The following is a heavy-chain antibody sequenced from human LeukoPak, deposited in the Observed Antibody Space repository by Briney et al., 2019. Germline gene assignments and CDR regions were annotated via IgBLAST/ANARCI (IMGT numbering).Heavy chain of an antibody. D-gene: IGHD4-17*01. CDR2: ISYDGSNK. J-gene: IGHJ4*02. Sequence: GGSLRLSCVASGFSFSSYGMHWVRRAPGKGLEWVAVISYDGSNKYYADSVKGRFTISRDNSKNTLYLQMNSLRAEDTAVYYCAKGGDYDDLSGYWGQGTLVTVSS. V-gene: IGHV3-30*18. CDR1: GFSFSSYG. CDR3: AKGGDYDDLSGY.